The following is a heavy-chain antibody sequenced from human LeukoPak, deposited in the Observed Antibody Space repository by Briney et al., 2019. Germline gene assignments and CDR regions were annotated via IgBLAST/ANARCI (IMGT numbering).Heavy chain of an antibody. J-gene: IGHJ6*03. Sequence: GGSLRLSCAASGFTFSSYSMNWVRQAPGKGLEWVSYIEYSSSSIYYADSVKGRFTISRDNAKNSLYLQMNSLRAEDTAVYYCARDFLSPMSFYMDVWGKGTTVTVSS. D-gene: IGHD3-10*02. CDR1: GFTFSSYS. CDR3: ARDFLSPMSFYMDV. CDR2: IEYSSSSI. V-gene: IGHV3-48*01.